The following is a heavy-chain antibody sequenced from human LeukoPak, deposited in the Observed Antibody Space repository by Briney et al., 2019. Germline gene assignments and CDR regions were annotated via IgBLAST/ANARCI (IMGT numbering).Heavy chain of an antibody. J-gene: IGHJ3*02. Sequence: GASLKISCKGSGYSFTAYWIGWVRQMPGKGLEWMGIIYPGDSDTRYSPSFQGQVTISSDKSISTAYVQWRSLKASDTAMYYCATGYGGGRGAFDIWGQGTMVTVSS. CDR1: GYSFTAYW. CDR2: IYPGDSDT. D-gene: IGHD6-19*01. CDR3: ATGYGGGRGAFDI. V-gene: IGHV5-51*01.